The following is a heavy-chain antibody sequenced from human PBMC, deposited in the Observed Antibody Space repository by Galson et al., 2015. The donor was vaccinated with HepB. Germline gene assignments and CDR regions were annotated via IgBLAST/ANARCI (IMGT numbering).Heavy chain of an antibody. D-gene: IGHD6-13*01. V-gene: IGHV4-59*01. CDR1: GGSISSYY. CDR3: ARETYSSSWPAKSNWFDP. J-gene: IGHJ5*02. Sequence: SETLSLTCTVSGGSISSYYWSWIRQPPGKGLEWIGYIYYSGSTNYNPSLKSRVTISVDTSKNQFSLKLSSVTAADTAVYYCARETYSSSWPAKSNWFDPWGQGTLVTVSS. CDR2: IYYSGST.